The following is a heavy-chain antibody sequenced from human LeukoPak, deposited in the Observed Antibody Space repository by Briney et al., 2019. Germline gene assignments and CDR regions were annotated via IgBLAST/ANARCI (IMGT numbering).Heavy chain of an antibody. V-gene: IGHV4-59*01. CDR1: GGSISSYY. J-gene: IGHJ3*02. Sequence: SETLSLTCTVSGGSISSYYWSWIRQPPGNRLEWIGYIYYTGSTNYHPSLKSRVTMSVDTSKNQFSLKLTSVTAADTAVYYCAGYLGQQDHVFDIWG. CDR2: IYYTGST. CDR3: AGYLGQQDHVFDI. D-gene: IGHD3-16*01.